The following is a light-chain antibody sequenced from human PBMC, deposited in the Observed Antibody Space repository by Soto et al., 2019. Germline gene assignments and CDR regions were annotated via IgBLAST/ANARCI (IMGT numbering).Light chain of an antibody. CDR1: SSDVGGYNY. CDR3: SSYAGSNTPYV. CDR2: EVN. V-gene: IGLV2-8*01. J-gene: IGLJ1*01. Sequence: QSALTQPPSASGSPGQSVTISCTGTSSDVGGYNYVSWYQHHPGNAPKLMIYEVNKRTSGVPDRFSGSKSGNTASLTVSGLQAEDDADYYCSSYAGSNTPYVFGTGTKLTVL.